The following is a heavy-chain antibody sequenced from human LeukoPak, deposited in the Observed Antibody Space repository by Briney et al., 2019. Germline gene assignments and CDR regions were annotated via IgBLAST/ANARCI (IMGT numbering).Heavy chain of an antibody. D-gene: IGHD3-22*01. CDR3: AADSSGYYYLLF. V-gene: IGHV4-59*12. J-gene: IGHJ4*02. CDR1: GGSISNYY. CDR2: IYYSGST. Sequence: SETLSLTCTVSGGSISNYYWSWIRQPPGKGLEWVGYIYYSGSTNYNPSLKSRVTISVDKSKNQFSLKLSSVTAADTAVYYCAADSSGYYYLLFWGQGTLVTVSS.